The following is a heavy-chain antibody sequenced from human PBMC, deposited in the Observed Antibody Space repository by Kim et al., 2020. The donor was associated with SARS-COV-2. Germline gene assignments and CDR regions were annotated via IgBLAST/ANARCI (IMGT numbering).Heavy chain of an antibody. CDR3: ASYKWKRGNFFSLNYYYYNGMDV. V-gene: IGHV3-11*03. J-gene: IGHJ6*02. Sequence: GGSLRLSCAASGFNFSDYYMSWIRQAPGKGLEWVSYISSSSSYTNYADSVKGRFTISRDNAKNSLYLQMNSLRGEDTAVYYCASYKWKRGNFFSLNYYYYNGMDVWGQGTTVTVSS. CDR2: ISSSSSYT. CDR1: GFNFSDYY. D-gene: IGHD1-20*01.